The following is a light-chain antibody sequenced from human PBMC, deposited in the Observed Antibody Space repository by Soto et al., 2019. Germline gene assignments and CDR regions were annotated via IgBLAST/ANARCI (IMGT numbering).Light chain of an antibody. CDR1: QDINVF. J-gene: IGKJ2*01. CDR3: QQSDSTPYT. Sequence: DIQMTQSPSSLSASVGDRITITCQASQDINVFLNWYQQKPGKAPKLLIYDASNLETGVPSRFSGSGSGSDFTLTINNLEPEDLATYYCQQSDSTPYTFGQGTKVEI. V-gene: IGKV1-33*01. CDR2: DAS.